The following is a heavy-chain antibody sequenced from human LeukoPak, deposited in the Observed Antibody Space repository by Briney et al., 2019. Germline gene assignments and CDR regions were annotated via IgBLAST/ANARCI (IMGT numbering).Heavy chain of an antibody. D-gene: IGHD6-13*01. CDR2: ISYDGSNK. Sequence: GGSLRLSCAASGFTFSSYAMHWVRQAPGKGLEWVAVISYDGSNKYYADSVKGRFTISRDNSKNTLYLQMNSLSAEDTAVYYCARGTRMEQQLVDYWGQGTLVTVSS. CDR3: ARGTRMEQQLVDY. CDR1: GFTFSSYA. V-gene: IGHV3-30-3*01. J-gene: IGHJ4*02.